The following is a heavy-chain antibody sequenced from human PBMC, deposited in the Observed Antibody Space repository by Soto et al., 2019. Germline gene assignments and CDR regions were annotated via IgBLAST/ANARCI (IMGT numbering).Heavy chain of an antibody. V-gene: IGHV3-21*01. Sequence: GGSLRLSCAASGFTFSSYSMNWVRQAPGKGLEWVSSIISSSSYIYYADSVKGRFTISRDNAKNSLYLQMNSLRAEDTAVYYCAREDLTRVWEPHRWSQGTLVTVSS. CDR2: IISSSSYI. J-gene: IGHJ5*02. CDR1: GFTFSSYS. CDR3: AREDLTRVWEPHR. D-gene: IGHD1-26*01.